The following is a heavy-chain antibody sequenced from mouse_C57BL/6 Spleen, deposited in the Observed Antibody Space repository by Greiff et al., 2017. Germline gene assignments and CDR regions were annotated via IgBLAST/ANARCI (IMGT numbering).Heavy chain of an antibody. V-gene: IGHV1-85*01. CDR2: IYPRDGST. CDR1: GYTFTSYD. J-gene: IGHJ2*01. Sequence: QVHVKQSGPELVKPGASVKLSCKASGYTFTSYDINWVKQRPGQGLEWIGWIYPRDGSTKYNEKFKGKATLTVDTSSSTAYMELHSLTSEDSAVYFCATIVNWDYFDYWGQGTTLTVSS. D-gene: IGHD4-1*01. CDR3: ATIVNWDYFDY.